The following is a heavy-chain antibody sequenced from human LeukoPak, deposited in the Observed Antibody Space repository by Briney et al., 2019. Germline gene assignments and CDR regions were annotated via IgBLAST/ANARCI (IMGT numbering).Heavy chain of an antibody. CDR2: INHSGST. V-gene: IGHV4-34*01. CDR1: GGSFSGYY. J-gene: IGHJ5*02. Sequence: SETLSLTCAVYGGSFSGYYWSWIRQPPGKGLEWIGEINHSGSTNYNPSLKSRVTISVDTSKNQFSLKLSSVTAADTAVYYCARDYLPWDYYDSSGFYYFDPWGQGTLVTVSS. D-gene: IGHD3-22*01. CDR3: ARDYLPWDYYDSSGFYYFDP.